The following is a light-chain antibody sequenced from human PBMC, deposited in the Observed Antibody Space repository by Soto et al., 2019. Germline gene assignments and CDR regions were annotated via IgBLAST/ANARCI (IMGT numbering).Light chain of an antibody. Sequence: QSVLTQSPSASASLGASVKVTCTLSSGHSDYAIAWHQQQPEKGPRSLMKVNSDGSHTKGDGIPDRFSGSSSGAERYLIISSLQSEDEADYYCQTWGTGIAVFGGGTQLTVL. CDR1: SGHSDYA. V-gene: IGLV4-69*02. CDR3: QTWGTGIAV. J-gene: IGLJ2*01. CDR2: VNSDGSH.